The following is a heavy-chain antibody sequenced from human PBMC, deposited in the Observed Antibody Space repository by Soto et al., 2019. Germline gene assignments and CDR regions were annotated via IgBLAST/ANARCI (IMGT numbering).Heavy chain of an antibody. CDR1: GGSISSGDYY. CDR2: IYYSGST. V-gene: IGHV4-30-4*01. Sequence: SETLSLTCTVSGGSISSGDYYWSCIRQPPGKGLEWIGYIYYSGSTYYNPSLKSRVTISVDTSKNQFSLKLGSVTAADTAVYYCASSLGYCTNGVCYTHFDYWGQGTLVTVSS. J-gene: IGHJ4*02. CDR3: ASSLGYCTNGVCYTHFDY. D-gene: IGHD2-8*01.